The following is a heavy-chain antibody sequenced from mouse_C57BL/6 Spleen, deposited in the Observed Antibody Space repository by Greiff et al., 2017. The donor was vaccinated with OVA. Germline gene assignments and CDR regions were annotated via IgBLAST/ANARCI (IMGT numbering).Heavy chain of an antibody. V-gene: IGHV1-4*01. J-gene: IGHJ4*01. Sequence: VQLQESGAELARPGASVKMSCKASGYTFTSYTMHWVNQRPGQGLEWIGYINPSSGYTKYNQKFKDKATLTADKSSSTAYMQLSSLTSEDSAVYYCARPGYYYGSKGAMDYWGQGTSVTVSS. D-gene: IGHD1-1*01. CDR3: ARPGYYYGSKGAMDY. CDR2: INPSSGYT. CDR1: GYTFTSYT.